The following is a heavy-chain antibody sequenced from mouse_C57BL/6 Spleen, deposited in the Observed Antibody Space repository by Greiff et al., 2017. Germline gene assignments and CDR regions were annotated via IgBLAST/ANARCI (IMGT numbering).Heavy chain of an antibody. V-gene: IGHV1-69*01. CDR2: IDPSDSYT. Sequence: QVQLQQPGAELVMPGASVKLSCKASGYTFTSYWMHWVKQRPGQGLEWIGEIDPSDSYTNYNQKFKGKSTLTVDKSSSTAYMQLSSLTSEDSAVYYCARYYDYLYFDDWGQGTTLTVSS. D-gene: IGHD2-4*01. J-gene: IGHJ2*01. CDR1: GYTFTSYW. CDR3: ARYYDYLYFDD.